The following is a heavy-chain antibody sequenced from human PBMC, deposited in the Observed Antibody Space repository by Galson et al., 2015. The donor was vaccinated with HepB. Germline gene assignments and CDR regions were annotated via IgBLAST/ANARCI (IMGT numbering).Heavy chain of an antibody. CDR1: QFTFSSYA. CDR3: AKAAGYYSYYGLDV. V-gene: IGHV3-23*01. CDR2: ISSSGAVI. D-gene: IGHD6-13*01. J-gene: IGHJ6*02. Sequence: SLRLSCAASQFTFSSYAMSWVRQAPGKGLEWVSVISSSGAVIYYADSVGGRFTISRDNSKDTLYLQMNSLRAEDTALYYCAKAAGYYSYYGLDVWGQGTTVTVSS.